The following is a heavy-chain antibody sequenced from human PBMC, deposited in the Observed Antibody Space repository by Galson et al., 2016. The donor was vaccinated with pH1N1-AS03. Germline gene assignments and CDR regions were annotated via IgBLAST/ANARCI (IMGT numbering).Heavy chain of an antibody. J-gene: IGHJ4*02. V-gene: IGHV2-5*02. CDR1: GFSLTTSGVG. Sequence: PALVKPTQTLTLTCTFSGFSLTTSGVGVAWIRQPPGKALEWLALLYWDDDQRYSPSLKSRLTNTKDTSKNQVVLTLTNMDPVDTATHYCAHSVITNVRGPSDYFAARGQGTLVPLPS. D-gene: IGHD3-10*01. CDR2: LYWDDDQ. CDR3: AHSVITNVRGPSDYFAA.